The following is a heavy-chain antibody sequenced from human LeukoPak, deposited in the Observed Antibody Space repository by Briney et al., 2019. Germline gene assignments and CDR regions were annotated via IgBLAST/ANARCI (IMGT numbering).Heavy chain of an antibody. J-gene: IGHJ4*02. V-gene: IGHV3-53*01. CDR2: LYTGGGT. Sequence: GGSLRLSCAASGFSVRTTYNSWVRQTPGRGLEWSSVLYTGGGTDHADSVKGRFTISRDISKNTLSLQMNSLRVGDTAIYYCTRSGYRHPYHFDSWGQGTLVTVSS. CDR3: TRSGYRHPYHFDS. CDR1: GFSVRTTY. D-gene: IGHD3-22*01.